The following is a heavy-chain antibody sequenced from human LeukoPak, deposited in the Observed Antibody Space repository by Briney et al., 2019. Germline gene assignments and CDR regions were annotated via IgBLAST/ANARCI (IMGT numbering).Heavy chain of an antibody. Sequence: ASVKVSCKVSGYSLSELSIHWVRQAPGKGLEWIGGFDREDDEAVYEQRFQGRVTMTEDTSTDTAYMELSSLRSEDTAVYYCATQQQLVQNWFDPWGQGTLVTVSS. V-gene: IGHV1-24*01. CDR1: GYSLSELS. CDR2: FDREDDEA. CDR3: ATQQQLVQNWFDP. J-gene: IGHJ5*02. D-gene: IGHD6-13*01.